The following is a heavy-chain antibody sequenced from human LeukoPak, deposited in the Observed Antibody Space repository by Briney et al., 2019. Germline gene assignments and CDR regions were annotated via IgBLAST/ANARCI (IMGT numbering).Heavy chain of an antibody. CDR3: ARGGDGTYYYDSSAFVRFDD. Sequence: PGGSLRLSCALSGFTVSSNYMSWVRQAPGKGLEWVSVIYTGDKTYYAESVKGRFTISRDISKNTLYLQMNSLRADDTAACYCARGGDGTYYYDSSAFVRFDDWGQGTLVTVSS. CDR2: IYTGDKT. J-gene: IGHJ4*02. D-gene: IGHD3-22*01. CDR1: GFTVSSNY. V-gene: IGHV3-66*01.